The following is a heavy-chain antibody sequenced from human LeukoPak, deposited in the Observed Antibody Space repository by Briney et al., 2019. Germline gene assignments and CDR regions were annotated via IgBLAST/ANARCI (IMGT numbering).Heavy chain of an antibody. CDR2: ISDAGGST. CDR3: AKGSDCSVGFCAPDS. CDR1: GVTFSSYA. Sequence: GGTLRLSCAVSGVTFSSYAMSWVRQAPGKGLEWVSGISDAGGSTEYADPVKGRFTISKDNSKHTLFLQMNSLRAEDTAVYYVAKGSDCSVGFCAPDSWGQGTLVTVSS. D-gene: IGHD2-15*01. V-gene: IGHV3-23*01. J-gene: IGHJ4*02.